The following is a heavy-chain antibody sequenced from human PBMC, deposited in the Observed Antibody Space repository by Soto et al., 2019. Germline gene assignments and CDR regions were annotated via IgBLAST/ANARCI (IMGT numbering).Heavy chain of an antibody. CDR3: AREGLEFDWFDY. CDR2: IWYDGSNK. V-gene: IGHV3-33*01. Sequence: QVQLVESGGGVVQPGRSLRLSCAASGFTFSSYGMHWVRQAPGKGLEWVAVIWYDGSNKYYADSVKGRFTISRDNSKNTLYLQMNSLRAEDTAVYYCAREGLEFDWFDYWGQGTLVTVSP. J-gene: IGHJ5*01. D-gene: IGHD3-10*01. CDR1: GFTFSSYG.